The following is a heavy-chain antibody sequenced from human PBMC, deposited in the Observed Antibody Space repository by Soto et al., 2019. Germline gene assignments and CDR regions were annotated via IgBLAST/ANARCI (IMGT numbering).Heavy chain of an antibody. D-gene: IGHD6-19*01. CDR2: INHSGST. Sequence: SETLSLTCAVYGGSFRGYYWSWIRQPPGKGLEWIGEINHSGSTNYNPSLKSRVTISVDTSKNQFSLKLSSVTAADTAVYYCARGSPRVSIAVAGDFDYWGQGTLVTVSS. V-gene: IGHV4-34*01. CDR3: ARGSPRVSIAVAGDFDY. J-gene: IGHJ4*02. CDR1: GGSFRGYY.